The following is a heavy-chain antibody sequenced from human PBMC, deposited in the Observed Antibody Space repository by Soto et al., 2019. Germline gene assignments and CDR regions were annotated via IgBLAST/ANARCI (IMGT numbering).Heavy chain of an antibody. V-gene: IGHV1-2*04. Sequence: ASVKVSCKASGYTFTGYYMHWVRQAPGQGLEWMGWINPNSGGTNYAQKFQGWVTMTRDTSISTAYMEPSRLRSDDTAVYYCARSALRSSGYSSGWYVLFDYWGQGTLVTVSS. J-gene: IGHJ4*02. CDR1: GYTFTGYY. D-gene: IGHD6-19*01. CDR3: ARSALRSSGYSSGWYVLFDY. CDR2: INPNSGGT.